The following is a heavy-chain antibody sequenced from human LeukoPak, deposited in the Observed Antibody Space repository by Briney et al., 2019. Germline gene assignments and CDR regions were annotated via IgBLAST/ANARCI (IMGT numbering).Heavy chain of an antibody. Sequence: GGSLRLSCAAAGLTFSSYAMSWVRQAPVKGLEWVSASSGSGGSTYYADSVKGRFTISRDNSKNTLYLQLNSLRAEHTAVYYCASSGGSPANDAFDIWGQGTMVTVSS. CDR2: SSGSGGST. CDR3: ASSGGSPANDAFDI. D-gene: IGHD3-10*01. CDR1: GLTFSSYA. V-gene: IGHV3-23*01. J-gene: IGHJ3*02.